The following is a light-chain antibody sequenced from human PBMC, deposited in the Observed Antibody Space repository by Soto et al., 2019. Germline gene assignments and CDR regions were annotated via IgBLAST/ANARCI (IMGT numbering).Light chain of an antibody. CDR3: QSYDSSLNWV. CDR1: SSNIGAGYD. CDR2: GNS. J-gene: IGLJ3*02. V-gene: IGLV1-40*01. Sequence: QSGLTQPPSVSGAPGQRVTISCTGSSSNIGAGYDVHWYQQLPGTAPKLLIYGNSNRPSGVPDRFSGSKSGTSASLAITGLQAEDEADYYCQSYDSSLNWVFGGGTKLTVL.